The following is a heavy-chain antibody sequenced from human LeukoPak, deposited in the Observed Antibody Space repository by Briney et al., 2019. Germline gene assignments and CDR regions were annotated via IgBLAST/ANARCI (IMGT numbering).Heavy chain of an antibody. Sequence: SETLSLTCTVSGGSISSYYWSWIRQPPGKGLEWIGYIYYSGSTNYNPSLKSRVTISVDTSKNQFSLKLSSVTAADTAVYYCARDLEVADDAFDTWGQGTMVTVSS. CDR2: IYYSGST. V-gene: IGHV4-59*12. J-gene: IGHJ3*02. CDR1: GGSISSYY. CDR3: ARDLEVADDAFDT. D-gene: IGHD5-12*01.